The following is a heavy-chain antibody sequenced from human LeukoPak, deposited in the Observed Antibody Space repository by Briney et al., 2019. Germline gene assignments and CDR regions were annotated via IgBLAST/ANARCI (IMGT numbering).Heavy chain of an antibody. CDR3: ARMGRELDC. V-gene: IGHV3-11*01. Sequence: GGSLRLSCAASGFTFTDYYMTWIRQAPGKGLEWVSYISGSGSNRDYADSVKGRFTISRDNAENSLYLQLNNLRAEDTAVYYCARMGRELDCWGQGTRLTVSS. CDR2: ISGSGSNR. CDR1: GFTFTDYY. D-gene: IGHD1-1*01. J-gene: IGHJ4*02.